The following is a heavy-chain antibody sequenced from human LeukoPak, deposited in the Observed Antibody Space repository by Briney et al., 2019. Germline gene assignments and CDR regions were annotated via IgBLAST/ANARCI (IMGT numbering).Heavy chain of an antibody. Sequence: SETLSLTCAVYGGSCSDYYCSWIRQPPGKGLEWIGEIHPYGTFYYNSSLRSRLTISIDTSKTQFSLRLTSVTAADTAFYYCARGGDSAKAGEHWGQGTLVTASS. CDR1: GGSCSDYY. V-gene: IGHV4-34*01. CDR2: IHPYGTF. J-gene: IGHJ1*01. CDR3: ARGGDSAKAGEH. D-gene: IGHD5-18*01.